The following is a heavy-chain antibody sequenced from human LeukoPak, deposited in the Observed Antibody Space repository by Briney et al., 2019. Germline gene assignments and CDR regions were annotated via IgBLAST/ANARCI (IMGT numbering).Heavy chain of an antibody. D-gene: IGHD5-12*01. V-gene: IGHV4-4*07. J-gene: IGHJ3*02. CDR1: GASINTYH. CDR2: FYATEGT. CDR3: ARSAHSGLDI. Sequence: SETLSLTCIMSGASINTYHWSWIRQSAGKGLEWIGRFYATEGTHYNPSLSSRATSSIDTSKNHFALKLSSVTAADTVVYDCARSAHSGLDIWGQGTMVTVSS.